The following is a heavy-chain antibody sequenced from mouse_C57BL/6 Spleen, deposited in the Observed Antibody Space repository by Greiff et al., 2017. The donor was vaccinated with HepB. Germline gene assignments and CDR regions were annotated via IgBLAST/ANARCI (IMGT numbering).Heavy chain of an antibody. CDR3: ERYLRLFYYFYY. V-gene: IGHV1-55*01. CDR2: IYPGSGST. CDR1: GYTFTSYW. D-gene: IGHD5-1*01. J-gene: IGHJ2*01. Sequence: QVQLQQPGAELVKPGASVKMSCKASGYTFTSYWITWVKQRPGQGLEWIGDIYPGSGSTNYNEKFKSKATLTVDTSSSTAYMQLSSLTSGDSAVYYCERYLRLFYYFYYWGQGTTLTVSS.